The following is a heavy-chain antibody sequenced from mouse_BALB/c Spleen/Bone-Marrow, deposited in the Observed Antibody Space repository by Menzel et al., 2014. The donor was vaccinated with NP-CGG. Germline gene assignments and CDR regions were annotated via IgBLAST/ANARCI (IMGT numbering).Heavy chain of an antibody. CDR1: GFDFSRYW. D-gene: IGHD1-2*01. CDR2: INPDSSTI. CDR3: TRLHYYGYSAY. J-gene: IGHJ3*01. Sequence: DVKLVESGGGLVQPGGSLKLSCAASGFDFSRYWMSWVRQAPGKGLEWIGEINPDSSTINYTPSLKDKFIISRVNAKNTLYLQKSKVRSEDTAPYYCTRLHYYGYSAYWGQGTLVTVST. V-gene: IGHV4-1*02.